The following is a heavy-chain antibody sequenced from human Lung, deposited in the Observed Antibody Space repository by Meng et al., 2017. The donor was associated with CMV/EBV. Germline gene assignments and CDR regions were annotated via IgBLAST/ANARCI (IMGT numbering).Heavy chain of an antibody. CDR1: GFTFSSYS. CDR2: ITNGKNYI. J-gene: IGHJ4*02. V-gene: IGHV3-21*01. D-gene: IGHD2-21*02. CDR3: ARDWGLRPADSDD. Sequence: ESXKISXAASGFTFSSYSMSWVRQAPGKGLEWVSSITNGKNYIYYADSVKGRFTISRDNAKNSLYLQMNSLRAEGTAVYYCARDWGLRPADSDDWGQGTXVTVSS.